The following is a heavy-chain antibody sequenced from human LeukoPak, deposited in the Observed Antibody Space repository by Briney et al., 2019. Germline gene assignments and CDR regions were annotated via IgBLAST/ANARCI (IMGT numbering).Heavy chain of an antibody. J-gene: IGHJ4*02. CDR2: IFPTGST. CDR3: ARMAGRTVDH. V-gene: IGHV4-30-2*01. D-gene: IGHD1-1*01. CDR1: GAFISTVGYS. Sequence: PSETLSLTCAVSGAFISTVGYSWSWIRQPPGKGLEWIGYIFPTGSTSYNPSLKSRLTISLDRSNNQFSLRLNSVTAADTAVYYCARMAGRTVDHWGQGTLVTVSS.